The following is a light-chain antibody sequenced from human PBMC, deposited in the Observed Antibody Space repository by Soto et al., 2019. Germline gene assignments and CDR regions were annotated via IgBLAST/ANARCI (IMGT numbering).Light chain of an antibody. CDR1: SSDVGGYNY. CDR2: DVS. J-gene: IGLJ2*01. CDR3: CSYAGSFVV. Sequence: QSALTQPRSVSGSPGQSVTISCTGTSSDVGGYNYVSWYQQHPGKAPKLMIYDVSKRPSGVPDRFSGSKSGNTASLTISGLQAEDEADYYCCSYAGSFVVFGGGTPLTVL. V-gene: IGLV2-11*01.